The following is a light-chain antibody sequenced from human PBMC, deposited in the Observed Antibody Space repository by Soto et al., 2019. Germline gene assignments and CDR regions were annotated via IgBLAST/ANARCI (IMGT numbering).Light chain of an antibody. J-gene: IGKJ1*01. CDR3: QQYDISSGT. Sequence: DIQMTQSPSTLSSSVGGRVTITCRASQSIGVWLAWYQQKPGRAPKLLIYDASTLQRGVPSRFSGSGSGTEFTLNISSLQPEDFATYYCQQYDISSGTFGQGTKVDIK. CDR1: QSIGVW. V-gene: IGKV1-5*01. CDR2: DAS.